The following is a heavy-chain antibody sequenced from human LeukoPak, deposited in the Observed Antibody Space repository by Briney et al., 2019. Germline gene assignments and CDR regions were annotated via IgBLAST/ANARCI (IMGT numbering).Heavy chain of an antibody. Sequence: ASVKVSCKASGYTFTSYGISWVRQAPGQGLEWMGWISAYNGNANYAQKLQGRVTMTTDTSTSTAYMELRSLRSDDTAVYYCARLDSYSSSSQAGYWGQGTLVTVSS. CDR2: ISAYNGNA. J-gene: IGHJ4*02. CDR3: ARLDSYSSSSQAGY. V-gene: IGHV1-18*01. CDR1: GYTFTSYG. D-gene: IGHD6-13*01.